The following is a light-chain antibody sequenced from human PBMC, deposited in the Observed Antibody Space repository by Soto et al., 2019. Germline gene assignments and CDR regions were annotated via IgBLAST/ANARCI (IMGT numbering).Light chain of an antibody. V-gene: IGLV2-8*01. J-gene: IGLJ1*01. CDR3: TSYAGSNNFFYV. Sequence: QSVLTQPPSASGSPGQSVTISCTGTSSDVGGYNYVSWYQQHPGKAPKLMIYEVSKRPSGVPDRFSGSKSGNTASLTVSGLQAEDEPDYYCTSYAGSNNFFYVFGTGTKLTVL. CDR1: SSDVGGYNY. CDR2: EVS.